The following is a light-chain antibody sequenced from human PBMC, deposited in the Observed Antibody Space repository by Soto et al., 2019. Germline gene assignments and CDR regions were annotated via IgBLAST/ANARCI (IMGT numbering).Light chain of an antibody. CDR2: SGS. CDR3: MQAQETPWT. Sequence: DIVMTQSSFTLPVTPGESASISCRSSQSLLQSNGNNYLDWYVQKPGQSPQLLIYSGSHRASGVPDKFRCSGSGTDFTLKISRVEAEDVGVYYCMQAQETPWTFGQGTKVEIK. V-gene: IGKV2-28*01. J-gene: IGKJ1*01. CDR1: QSLLQSNGNNY.